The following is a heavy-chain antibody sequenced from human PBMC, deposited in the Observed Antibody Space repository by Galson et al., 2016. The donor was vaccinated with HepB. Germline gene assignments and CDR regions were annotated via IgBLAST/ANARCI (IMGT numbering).Heavy chain of an antibody. V-gene: IGHV3-74*01. Sequence: SLRLSCAASGFTFNDYWMHWVRQAPGRGLDWVSRINNDGSSSTYADSVKGRFTISRDNAKNTLYLQMNSLRAVDTTVYYCVRDMYGSYFAFDIWGQGTMVTVSS. D-gene: IGHD1-26*01. CDR2: INNDGSSS. CDR3: VRDMYGSYFAFDI. J-gene: IGHJ3*02. CDR1: GFTFNDYW.